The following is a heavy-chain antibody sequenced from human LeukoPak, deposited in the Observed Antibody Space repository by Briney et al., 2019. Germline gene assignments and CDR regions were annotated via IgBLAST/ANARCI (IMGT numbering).Heavy chain of an antibody. J-gene: IGHJ4*02. CDR3: ARGRSSGRSVFDY. CDR2: INHSGST. CDR1: GGSISGYY. V-gene: IGHV4-34*01. Sequence: SETLSLTCTVSGGSISGYYCSWVRQPPGKAMEWIGEINHSGSTNYNPSLKSRVTISVDTSKNQFSLKLSSVTAADTAVYYCARGRSSGRSVFDYWGQGTLVTVSS. D-gene: IGHD6-19*01.